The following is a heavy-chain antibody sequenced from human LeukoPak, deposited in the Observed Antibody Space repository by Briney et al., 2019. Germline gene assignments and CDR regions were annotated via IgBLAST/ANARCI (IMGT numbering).Heavy chain of an antibody. V-gene: IGHV1-69*05. Sequence: SVKVSCKTSGGTFNNSAISWVRQAPGQGLEWLGGIMPLFGTAGYAQKFQGRVTITKDESTRTVYLELTSLTSDDTAVYYCAMDVHGDNGSDWFDPWGRGTRASVTS. J-gene: IGHJ5*02. D-gene: IGHD2-21*02. CDR2: IMPLFGTA. CDR1: GGTFNNSA. CDR3: AMDVHGDNGSDWFDP.